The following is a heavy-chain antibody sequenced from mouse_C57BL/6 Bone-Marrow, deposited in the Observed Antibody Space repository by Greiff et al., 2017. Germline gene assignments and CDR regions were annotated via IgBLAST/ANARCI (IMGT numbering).Heavy chain of an antibody. J-gene: IGHJ3*01. Sequence: EVQLVESGGGLVKPGGSLKLSCAASGFTFSSYAMSWVRQTPEKRLEWVATISDGGSYTYYPDNVKGRFTISRDNANNNLYLQMRHLKSEDTAMYYCARDRVYYGSSFWFAYWGQGTLVTVSA. D-gene: IGHD1-1*01. CDR2: ISDGGSYT. V-gene: IGHV5-4*01. CDR3: ARDRVYYGSSFWFAY. CDR1: GFTFSSYA.